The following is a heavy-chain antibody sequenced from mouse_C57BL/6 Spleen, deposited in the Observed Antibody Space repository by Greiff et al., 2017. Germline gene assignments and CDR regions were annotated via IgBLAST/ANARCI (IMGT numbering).Heavy chain of an antibody. CDR1: GYTFTSYW. D-gene: IGHD1-1*01. V-gene: IGHV1-64*01. CDR3: ARSGYYGSLYAMDY. CDR2: IHPNSGST. Sequence: QVQLQQPGAELVKPGASVKLSCKASGYTFTSYWMHWVKQRPGQGLEWIEMIHPNSGSTNYNDKLQSKATLTVDKSSSTAYLQLSSLTSEDSAVYYCARSGYYGSLYAMDYWGQGTSVTVSS. J-gene: IGHJ4*01.